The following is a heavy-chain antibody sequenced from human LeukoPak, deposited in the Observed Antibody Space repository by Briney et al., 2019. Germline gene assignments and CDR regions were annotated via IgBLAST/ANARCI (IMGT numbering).Heavy chain of an antibody. D-gene: IGHD5-18*01. CDR1: GGSISSYY. CDR2: IYTSGST. CDR3: ARGGFNSYGNYYYYYYMDV. V-gene: IGHV4-4*07. Sequence: PSETLSLTCTVSGGSISSYYWSWIRQPAGKGLEWIGRIYTSGSTNYNPSLKSRVTMSVDTSKNQFSLKLSSVTAADTAVYYCARGGFNSYGNYYYYYYMDVWGKGTTVTISS. J-gene: IGHJ6*03.